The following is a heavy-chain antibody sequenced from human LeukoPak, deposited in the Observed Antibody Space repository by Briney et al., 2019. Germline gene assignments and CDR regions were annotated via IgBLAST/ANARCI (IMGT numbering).Heavy chain of an antibody. D-gene: IGHD3-22*01. J-gene: IGHJ5*02. V-gene: IGHV4-30-4*01. CDR1: GGSISSGDYY. CDR2: IYYSGST. Sequence: SETLSLTCTDSGGSISSGDYYWSWIRQPPGKGLEWIGYIYYSGSTYYNPSLKSRVTISVDTSKNQFSLKLSSVTAADTAVYYCARGRYYYDSSGYYPNWFDPWGQGTLVTVSS. CDR3: ARGRYYYDSSGYYPNWFDP.